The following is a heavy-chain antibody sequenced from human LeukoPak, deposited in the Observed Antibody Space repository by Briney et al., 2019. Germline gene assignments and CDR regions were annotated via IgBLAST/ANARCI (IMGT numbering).Heavy chain of an antibody. CDR2: IYYNGNT. V-gene: IGHV4-39*07. Sequence: SETLSLTCAVSGGSISGSNHFWGWIRQPPGKGLEWIGNIYYNGNTHYNPSLKSRVTISVDTSKNQFSLKLTSVTAADTAVYYCARDLGYDDFWSGYYTQYDAFDVWGQGTQPTVSS. J-gene: IGHJ3*01. D-gene: IGHD3-3*01. CDR3: ARDLGYDDFWSGYYTQYDAFDV. CDR1: GGSISGSNHF.